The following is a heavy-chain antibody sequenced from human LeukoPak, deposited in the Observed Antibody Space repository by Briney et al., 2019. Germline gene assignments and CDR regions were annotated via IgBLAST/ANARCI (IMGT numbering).Heavy chain of an antibody. CDR1: GFTFSSYW. Sequence: GGSLRLSCAASGFTFSSYWMNWARQAPGKGLEWVSAISGSGGSTYYVDSVKGRFTISRDNFKNTLYLQMNSLRAEDTAVYYCAKVRDYDSSGYSDYWGQGNLVTVSS. CDR3: AKVRDYDSSGYSDY. D-gene: IGHD3-22*01. J-gene: IGHJ4*02. CDR2: ISGSGGST. V-gene: IGHV3-23*01.